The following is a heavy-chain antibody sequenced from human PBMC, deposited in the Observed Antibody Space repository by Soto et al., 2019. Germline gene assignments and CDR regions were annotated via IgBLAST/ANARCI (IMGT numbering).Heavy chain of an antibody. CDR2: IMPTFGSA. CDR3: ATERSAQYFDY. Sequence: SVQVSFKASGGGFMSHGIAWVRQVPGQGLEWVGGIMPTFGSATYAPKSQGRVTITADKSTSTAYMELRSLRSEDTAVYYCATERSAQYFDYWGQGTLVTVSS. D-gene: IGHD1-1*01. J-gene: IGHJ4*02. CDR1: GGGFMSHG. V-gene: IGHV1-69*06.